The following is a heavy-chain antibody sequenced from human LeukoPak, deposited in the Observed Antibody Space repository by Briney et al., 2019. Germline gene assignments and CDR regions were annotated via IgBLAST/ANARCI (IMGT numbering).Heavy chain of an antibody. CDR1: GFTFSSYG. Sequence: GGSLRLSCAASGFTFSSYGMSWVRQAPGKGLEWVSAISGSGGSTYYADSVKGRFTISRDNSKNTLYLQMNSLRAEDTAVYYCAKTVGAIAYYYYYMDVWGKGTTVTISS. CDR3: AKTVGAIAYYYYYMDV. D-gene: IGHD1-26*01. CDR2: ISGSGGST. V-gene: IGHV3-23*01. J-gene: IGHJ6*03.